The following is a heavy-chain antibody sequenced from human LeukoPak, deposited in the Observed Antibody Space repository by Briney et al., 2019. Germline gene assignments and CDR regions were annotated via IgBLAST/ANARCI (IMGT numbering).Heavy chain of an antibody. D-gene: IGHD2-2*02. J-gene: IGHJ4*02. CDR1: GGSFSGYY. Sequence: SETLSLTCAAYGGSFSGYYWSWIRQPPGKGLEWIGEINHSGSTNYNPSLKSRVTISVDTSKNQFSLKLSSVTAADTAVYYCARGYCSSTSCYNFDYWGQGTLVTVSS. CDR3: ARGYCSSTSCYNFDY. V-gene: IGHV4-34*01. CDR2: INHSGST.